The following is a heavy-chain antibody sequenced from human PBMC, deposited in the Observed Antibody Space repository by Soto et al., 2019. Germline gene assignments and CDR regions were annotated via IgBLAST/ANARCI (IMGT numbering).Heavy chain of an antibody. D-gene: IGHD3-22*01. CDR2: IWYDGSNK. V-gene: IGHV3-33*01. J-gene: IGHJ4*02. CDR3: AREGSDYDSSGYYYYY. Sequence: PGGSLRLSCAASGFTFGSYGMHWVRQAPGKGLEWVAVIWYDGSNKYYADSVKGRFTISRDNSKNTLYLQMNSLRAEDTAVYYCAREGSDYDSSGYYYYYWGQGTLVTVSS. CDR1: GFTFGSYG.